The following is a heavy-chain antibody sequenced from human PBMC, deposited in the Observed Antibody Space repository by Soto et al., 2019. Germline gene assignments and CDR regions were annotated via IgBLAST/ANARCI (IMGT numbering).Heavy chain of an antibody. J-gene: IGHJ4*02. D-gene: IGHD3-22*01. Sequence: QVQLQQSGPGLVKPSQTLSLTCAISGDSVSSNSAAWNWIRQSPSRGLEWLGRTYYRSKWYNDYAVSVKSRITINPDTSKHQFSLQLNSVTPEDTAVYYCARGRGYWWSYYYDSSGYYSFDYWGQGTLVTVSS. CDR3: ARGRGYWWSYYYDSSGYYSFDY. V-gene: IGHV6-1*01. CDR1: GDSVSSNSAA. CDR2: TYYRSKWYN.